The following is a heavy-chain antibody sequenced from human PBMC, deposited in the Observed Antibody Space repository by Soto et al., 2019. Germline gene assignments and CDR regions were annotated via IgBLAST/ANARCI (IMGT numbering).Heavy chain of an antibody. D-gene: IGHD6-13*01. J-gene: IGHJ6*02. CDR2: IYYSGST. CDR3: ARDGNSSSWYGYYYGMDV. Sequence: PEETLSLTCTVSGGSISSYYWSWIRQPPGKGLEWIGYIYYSGSTNYNPSLKSRVTISVDTSKNQFSLKLSSVTAADTAVYYCARDGNSSSWYGYYYGMDVWGQGTTLTVSS. V-gene: IGHV4-59*01. CDR1: GGSISSYY.